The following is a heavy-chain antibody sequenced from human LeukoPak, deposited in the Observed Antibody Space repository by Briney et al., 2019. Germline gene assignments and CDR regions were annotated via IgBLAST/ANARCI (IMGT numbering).Heavy chain of an antibody. CDR2: IYYSGTT. J-gene: IGHJ5*02. Sequence: SETLSLTCTVSGGSISSGGYYWSWIRQHPGKGLERIGYIYYSGTTYYNPSLESRVTISVDTSKNQFSLKLSSLTAADTAMYYCARSYAVVAGLANWFDPWGQGTLVTVSA. V-gene: IGHV4-31*03. CDR3: ARSYAVVAGLANWFDP. D-gene: IGHD2-15*01. CDR1: GGSISSGGYY.